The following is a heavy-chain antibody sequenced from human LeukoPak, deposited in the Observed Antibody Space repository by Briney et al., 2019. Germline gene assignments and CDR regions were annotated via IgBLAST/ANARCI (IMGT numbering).Heavy chain of an antibody. V-gene: IGHV1-2*02. CDR3: ARGPDSYESAAYYYDSYYGMDV. CDR2: IGPNSGDT. CDR1: GYTFSAYY. D-gene: IGHD3-22*01. Sequence: ASVKVSCKASGYTFSAYYMHWIGQAPGQGLEWMGWIGPNSGDTKYAQKFQGRVTMTRDTSISTAYMELSRLRSDDTAVFYCARGPDSYESAAYYYDSYYGMDVWGQGSTVTVSS. J-gene: IGHJ6*02.